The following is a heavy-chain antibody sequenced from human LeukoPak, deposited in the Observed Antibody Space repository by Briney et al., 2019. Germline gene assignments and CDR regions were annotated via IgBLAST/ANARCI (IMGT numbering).Heavy chain of an antibody. CDR3: AKDLFRSRGRYYYYYYGMDV. D-gene: IGHD2-2*01. Sequence: GGSLRLSYAASGFTFSSYGMHWVRQAPGKGLEWVAVISYDGSNKYYADSVKGRFTISRDNSKNTLYLQMNSLRAEDTAVYYCAKDLFRSRGRYYYYYYGMDVWGQGTTVTVSS. CDR2: ISYDGSNK. J-gene: IGHJ6*02. CDR1: GFTFSSYG. V-gene: IGHV3-30*18.